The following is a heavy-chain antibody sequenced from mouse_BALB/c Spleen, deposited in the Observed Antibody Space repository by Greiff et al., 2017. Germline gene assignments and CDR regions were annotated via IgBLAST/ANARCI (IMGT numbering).Heavy chain of an antibody. CDR1: GFAFSSYD. CDR3: ARHQGLRRGMDD. D-gene: IGHD2-2*01. V-gene: IGHV5-12-1*01. CDR2: ISSGGGST. Sequence: DVKLVESGGGLVKPGGSLKLSCAASGFAFSSYDMSWVRQTPEKRLEWVAYISSGGGSTYYPDTVKGRFTISRDNAKNTLYLQMSSLKSEDTAMYYCARHQGLRRGMDDWGQGTSVTVSS. J-gene: IGHJ4*01.